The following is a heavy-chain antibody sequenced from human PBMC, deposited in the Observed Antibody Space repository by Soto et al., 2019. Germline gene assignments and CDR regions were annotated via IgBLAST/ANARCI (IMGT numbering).Heavy chain of an antibody. D-gene: IGHD3-22*01. CDR1: GGYLRSGGYY. J-gene: IGHJ5*02. CDR2: IYYSGST. CDR3: ARIHIPVVVVITGWFDP. V-gene: IGHV4-31*03. Sequence: TLSLTCTVSGGYLRSGGYYWRWIHQHPGKGLEWIGYIYYSGSTYYNPSLKSRVTISVDTSKNQFSLKLSSVTAADTAVYYCARIHIPVVVVITGWFDPWGQGTLGTSPQ.